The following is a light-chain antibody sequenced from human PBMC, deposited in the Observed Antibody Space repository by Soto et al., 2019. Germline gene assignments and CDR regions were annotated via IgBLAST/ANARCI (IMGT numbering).Light chain of an antibody. CDR2: YDD. CDR3: AAWDDSLNGHWV. V-gene: IGLV1-36*01. CDR1: SSNIGNNA. Sequence: QAVVTQPPSVSEAPRQRVTISCSGSSSNIGNNAVNWYQQLPGKAPKLLIYYDDLLPSGVSDRFSGSKSGTSASLAISGLQSEDEADYYCAAWDDSLNGHWVFGGGTQLTVL. J-gene: IGLJ3*02.